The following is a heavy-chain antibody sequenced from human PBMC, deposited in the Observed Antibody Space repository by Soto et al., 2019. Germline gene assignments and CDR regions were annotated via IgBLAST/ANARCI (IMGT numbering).Heavy chain of an antibody. D-gene: IGHD3-22*01. J-gene: IGHJ4*02. CDR1: GDSVSSNSAA. Sequence: SXTLSLTCAISGDSVSSNSAAGNWIRQSPSRGLEWLGRTYYRSKWYNDYALSVKSRITINPDTSKNQFSLQLNSVTPEDTAVYYCAREYSFDSGGYYYYFHYWGQGTLVTVSS. CDR2: TYYRSKWYN. CDR3: AREYSFDSGGYYYYFHY. V-gene: IGHV6-1*01.